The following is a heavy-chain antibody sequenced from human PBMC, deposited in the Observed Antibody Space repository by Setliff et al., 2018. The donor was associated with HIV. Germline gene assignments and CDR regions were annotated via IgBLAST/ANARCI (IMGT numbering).Heavy chain of an antibody. J-gene: IGHJ6*03. CDR3: AGGGSSSRYYYYMDV. D-gene: IGHD6-6*01. CDR1: GYTFTSYY. V-gene: IGHV1-46*01. Sequence: ASVKVSCKASGYTFTSYYMHWVRQAPGQGLEWMGIINPSGGSTSYAQKFQGRVTMTRDTSTSTVYMELSNLRSEDTAVYYCAGGGSSSRYYYYMDVWGKGTTVTVS. CDR2: INPSGGST.